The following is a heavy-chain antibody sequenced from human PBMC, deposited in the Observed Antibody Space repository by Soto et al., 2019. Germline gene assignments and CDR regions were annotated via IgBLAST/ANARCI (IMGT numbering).Heavy chain of an antibody. Sequence: PETLSLTCTVSGGSISSYYWSWIRQPPGKGLEWIGYIYYSGSTNYNPSPKSRVTISVDTSKNQFSLKLSSVTAADTAVYYCARYYNWFDPWGQGTLVTVSS. J-gene: IGHJ5*02. D-gene: IGHD2-8*01. CDR2: IYYSGST. CDR3: ARYYNWFDP. V-gene: IGHV4-59*01. CDR1: GGSISSYY.